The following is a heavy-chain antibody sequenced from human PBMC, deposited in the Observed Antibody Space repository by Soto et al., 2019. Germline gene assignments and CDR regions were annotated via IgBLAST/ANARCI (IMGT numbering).Heavy chain of an antibody. CDR2: ISSSSSYI. D-gene: IGHD3-10*01. CDR3: ARASPRGPFDY. CDR1: GFTFTGYV. V-gene: IGHV3-21*01. J-gene: IGHJ4*02. Sequence: GGSLRLSCATSGFTFTGYVMSWVRQAPGKGLEWVSSISSSSSYIYYADSVKGRFTISRDNAKNSLYLQMNSLRAEDTAVYYCARASPRGPFDYWGQGTLVTVSS.